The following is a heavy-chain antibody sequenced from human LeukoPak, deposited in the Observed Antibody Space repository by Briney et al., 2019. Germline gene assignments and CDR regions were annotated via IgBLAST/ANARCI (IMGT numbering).Heavy chain of an antibody. V-gene: IGHV4-59*08. J-gene: IGHJ4*02. D-gene: IGHD6-6*01. CDR3: ARHRAYSSSSPFDY. CDR2: IYYTGST. CDR1: GGSISSLY. Sequence: SETLSLTCSVSGGSISSLYWSWIRQPPGKGLEWIGYIYYTGSTNYNPSLKSRVTMFVDMSKNQSSLRLSSVTAADTAVYYCARHRAYSSSSPFDYWGQGTLVTVSS.